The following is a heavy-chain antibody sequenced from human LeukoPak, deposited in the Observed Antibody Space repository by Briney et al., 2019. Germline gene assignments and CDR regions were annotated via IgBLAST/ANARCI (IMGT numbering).Heavy chain of an antibody. CDR3: AKALLKLSIAARRGYFDY. Sequence: SETLSLTCAVSGGSISSSNWWSWVRQPPGKGLEWIGEIYHSGSTNYNPSLKSRVTISVDKSKNQFSLKLSSVTAADTAVYYCAKALLKLSIAARRGYFDYWGQGTLVTVSS. CDR1: GGSISSSNW. D-gene: IGHD6-6*01. CDR2: IYHSGST. V-gene: IGHV4-4*02. J-gene: IGHJ4*02.